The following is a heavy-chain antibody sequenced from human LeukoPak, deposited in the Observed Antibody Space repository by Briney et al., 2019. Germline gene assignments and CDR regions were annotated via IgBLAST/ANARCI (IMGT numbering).Heavy chain of an antibody. J-gene: IGHJ4*02. CDR2: ISGSGGST. CDR3: AKVLSPWGYSSSEPYDY. V-gene: IGHV3-23*01. D-gene: IGHD6-6*01. Sequence: GRSLRLSCAASASTFSTYAMRSVSQDPGEWLEWVSAISGSGGSTYYADSVKGRFTISRDNSKNTLYLQMNSLRAEDTAVYYCAKVLSPWGYSSSEPYDYWGQGTLVTVSS. CDR1: ASTFSTYA.